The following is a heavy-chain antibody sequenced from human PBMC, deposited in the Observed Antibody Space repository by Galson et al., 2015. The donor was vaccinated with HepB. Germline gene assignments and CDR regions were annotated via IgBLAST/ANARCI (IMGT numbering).Heavy chain of an antibody. Sequence: SETLSLTCTVSGGSISSYYWSWIRQPPGKGLEWIGYIYYSGSTNYNPSLKSRVTISVDTSKNQFSLKLSSVTAADTAVYYCARHLWYDFWDHYMDVWGKGTTVTVSS. J-gene: IGHJ6*03. CDR1: GGSISSYY. CDR2: IYYSGST. D-gene: IGHD3-3*01. CDR3: ARHLWYDFWDHYMDV. V-gene: IGHV4-59*08.